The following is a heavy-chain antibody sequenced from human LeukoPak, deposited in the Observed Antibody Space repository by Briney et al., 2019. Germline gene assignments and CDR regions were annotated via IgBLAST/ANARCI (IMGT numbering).Heavy chain of an antibody. D-gene: IGHD5-24*01. CDR2: IWNDGSKM. V-gene: IGHV3-33*03. Sequence: GGSLRLSCAASGFSFSNYGMHWVRQAPGTGLEWVAVIWNDGSKMFFSDSVEGRFTVSRDNSKNLLHLQLTSLSAEDAAVYYCAQQYGHNYQYCYLDLWGRGTLVTVSS. CDR1: GFSFSNYG. CDR3: AQQYGHNYQYCYLDL. J-gene: IGHJ2*01.